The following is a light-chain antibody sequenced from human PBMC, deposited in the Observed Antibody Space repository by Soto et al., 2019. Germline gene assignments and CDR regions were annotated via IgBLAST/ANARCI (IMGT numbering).Light chain of an antibody. CDR2: DTT. J-gene: IGLJ1*01. Sequence: QAVVSHERSLRLSPGGAVTLTCGSSTGAVTNGHYPYWFQQKPGQAPSTLIYDTTNRHSWTPAQFSGSLLGGKAALTLSGAQPEDEAEYYCLLSYNGHYVFGTGTKVTVL. CDR3: LLSYNGHYV. V-gene: IGLV7-46*01. CDR1: TGAVTNGHY.